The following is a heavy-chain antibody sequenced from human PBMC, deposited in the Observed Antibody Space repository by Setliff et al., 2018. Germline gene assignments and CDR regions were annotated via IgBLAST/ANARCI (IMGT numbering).Heavy chain of an antibody. CDR2: AYAGGGT. V-gene: IGHV4-39*07. CDR1: GGSTGVSEYY. D-gene: IGHD3-16*01. CDR3: AAGIKLGIFDS. J-gene: IGHJ4*02. Sequence: PSETLSLTCTFSGGSTGVSEYYWGWVRQSPGKGLGWIGSAYAGGGTYYDPSLQSRITISVDTSQNHFSLSLTSMTAADTAVYHCAAGIKLGIFDSWGQGVLVTVSS.